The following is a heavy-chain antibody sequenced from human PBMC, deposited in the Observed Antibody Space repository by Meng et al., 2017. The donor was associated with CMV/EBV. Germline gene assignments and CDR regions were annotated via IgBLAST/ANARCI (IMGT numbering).Heavy chain of an antibody. Sequence: GESLKISCAASGFTFSSYGMHWVRQAPGKGLEWVAFIRYDGSNKYYADSVKGRFTISRDNSKDTLYLQMNSLRAEDTAVYYCAKALDYWGQGTLVTVSS. CDR1: GFTFSSYG. CDR2: IRYDGSNK. J-gene: IGHJ4*02. CDR3: AKALDY. V-gene: IGHV3-30*02.